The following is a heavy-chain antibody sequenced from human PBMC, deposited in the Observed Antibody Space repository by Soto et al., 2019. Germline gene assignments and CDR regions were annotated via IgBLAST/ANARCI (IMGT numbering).Heavy chain of an antibody. CDR1: GGSISSRNFY. CDR3: ARGGEAVADY. J-gene: IGHJ4*02. CDR2: IYHSEST. D-gene: IGHD6-19*01. V-gene: IGHV4-39*02. Sequence: QLQLQESGPGLVKPSETLSLTCTVSGGSISSRNFYWGWIRQPPAKGLEWIGSIYHSESTYYNPSLKSRVTISVDTSKNHFSLSLSSLTASDTAVYYCARGGEAVADYWGQGTLVTVSS.